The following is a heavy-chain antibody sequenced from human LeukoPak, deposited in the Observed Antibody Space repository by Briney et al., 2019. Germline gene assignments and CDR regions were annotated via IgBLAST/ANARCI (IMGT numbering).Heavy chain of an antibody. CDR2: ISGSGGST. Sequence: PGGSLRLSCAASGFTFGSYAMSWVRQAPGKGLESVSAISGSGGSTYYADSVKGRFTISRDNSKNTLYLQMNSLRAEDTAVYYCAKDQTILGAFDIWGQGTMVTVSS. D-gene: IGHD3-3*01. J-gene: IGHJ3*02. CDR1: GFTFGSYA. V-gene: IGHV3-23*01. CDR3: AKDQTILGAFDI.